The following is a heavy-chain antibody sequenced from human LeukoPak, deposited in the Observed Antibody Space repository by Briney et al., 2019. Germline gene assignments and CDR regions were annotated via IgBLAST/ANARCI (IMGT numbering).Heavy chain of an antibody. D-gene: IGHD1-26*01. CDR1: GSTFTNYW. Sequence: GESLKISCTGSGSTFTNYWIGWVRQLPGKGLEWMGIICPGDSDTRYSPSFQGQVTISADKSISTAYLQWNSLEASDTAMHYCARHPQGASYTDYWGQGTLVTVSS. CDR3: ARHPQGASYTDY. CDR2: ICPGDSDT. J-gene: IGHJ4*02. V-gene: IGHV5-51*01.